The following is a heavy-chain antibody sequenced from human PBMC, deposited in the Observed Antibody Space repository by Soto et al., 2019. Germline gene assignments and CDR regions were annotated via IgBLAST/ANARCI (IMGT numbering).Heavy chain of an antibody. V-gene: IGHV3-48*02. D-gene: IGHD4-4*01. CDR1: GFTFSSYN. CDR3: ARSKYIDY. Sequence: EVQLVESGGGLVQPGGSLRLSCIVSGFTFSSYNMNWVRQAPGKGLEWVTYISGSGSTIYYADSVKGRFTISRDNVKNSLHLQMNSRSDEDTAIYYCARSKYIDYWGQGTLVTVSS. CDR2: ISGSGSTI. J-gene: IGHJ4*02.